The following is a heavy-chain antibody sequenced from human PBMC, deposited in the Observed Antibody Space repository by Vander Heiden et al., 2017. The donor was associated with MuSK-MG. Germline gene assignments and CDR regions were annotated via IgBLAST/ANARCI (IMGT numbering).Heavy chain of an antibody. J-gene: IGHJ5*02. CDR2: IYYSGST. CDR3: ARRIRNCFDP. D-gene: IGHD5-18*01. CDR1: GGSISSSNYY. Sequence: QLQLQESGPGLVKPSETLSLTCTVSGGSISSSNYYWGWIRQPPGKGLEWIGSIYYSGSTDYNPSLKSRVTISADTSKKQFSLKLSFVTAADTAVYDCARRIRNCFDPWGQGTLVTVSS. V-gene: IGHV4-39*01.